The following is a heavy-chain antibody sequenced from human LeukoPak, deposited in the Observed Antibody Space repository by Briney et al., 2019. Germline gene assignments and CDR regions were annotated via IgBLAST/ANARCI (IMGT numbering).Heavy chain of an antibody. CDR1: GGSISSSGSY. Sequence: SETLSLTCTVSGGSISSSGSYWGWIRQPPGKGLEWIGSIYYSGNTYNPSLKSRVTISVDTSKNQLSPNLTSVNAADTAMYYCARVMAARREDLNWFDPWGQGTLVTVSS. CDR2: IYYSGNT. V-gene: IGHV4-39*07. J-gene: IGHJ5*02. CDR3: ARVMAARREDLNWFDP. D-gene: IGHD6-6*01.